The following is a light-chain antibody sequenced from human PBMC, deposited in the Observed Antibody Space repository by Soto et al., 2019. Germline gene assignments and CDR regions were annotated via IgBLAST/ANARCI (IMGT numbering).Light chain of an antibody. V-gene: IGKV3-15*01. CDR1: QSVSSSY. CDR3: QQYNNWPRT. Sequence: IVLTQSPVTLSLSPGERATLSCRASQSVSSSYLAWYQQKPGQTPRLLIYGASTRATGIPARFSGSGSGTEFTLTISSLQSEDFAVYYCQQYNNWPRTFGQGTKVDIK. CDR2: GAS. J-gene: IGKJ1*01.